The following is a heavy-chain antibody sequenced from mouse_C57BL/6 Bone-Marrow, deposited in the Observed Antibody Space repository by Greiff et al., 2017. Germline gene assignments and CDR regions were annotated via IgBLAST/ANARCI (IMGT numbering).Heavy chain of an antibody. J-gene: IGHJ3*01. CDR2: LDPENGDT. V-gene: IGHV14-4*01. Sequence: VQLQQSGAELVRPGASVKLSCTSSGFKIKDDYMHWVKQRPEQGLAWIGWLDPENGDTEYASKFQGKATITADTSSNTAYLQLSSLTSEDTAVYYCTTPAWFAYWGQGTLVTVSA. CDR1: GFKIKDDY. CDR3: TTPAWFAY.